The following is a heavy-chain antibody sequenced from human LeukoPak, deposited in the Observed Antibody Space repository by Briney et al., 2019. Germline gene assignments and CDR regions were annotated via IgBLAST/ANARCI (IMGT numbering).Heavy chain of an antibody. D-gene: IGHD4-23*01. CDR2: IYSGGST. CDR1: GFTVSSNY. Sequence: PGGSLRLSCAASGFTVSSNYMSWVRQAPGKGLEWVSVIYSGGSTYYADSVKGRFTISRDNSKNTLYLQMNSLRAEDTAVYYCAKVPHYGGNSPYFDSWGQGTLVTVSS. CDR3: AKVPHYGGNSPYFDS. V-gene: IGHV3-66*01. J-gene: IGHJ4*02.